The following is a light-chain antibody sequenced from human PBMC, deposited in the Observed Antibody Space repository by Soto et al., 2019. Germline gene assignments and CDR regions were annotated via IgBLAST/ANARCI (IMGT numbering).Light chain of an antibody. J-gene: IGKJ2*01. CDR2: GTS. Sequence: EIVLTRSPGTLSLSPGERATLSCRASQRVSSSYLTWYQQKPGQALRLLIYGTSSRATGIPDRFSGSESGTDFTLTISRLEPEDFAVYYCQQYGNSPYTFGQGTKLEIK. V-gene: IGKV3-20*01. CDR3: QQYGNSPYT. CDR1: QRVSSSY.